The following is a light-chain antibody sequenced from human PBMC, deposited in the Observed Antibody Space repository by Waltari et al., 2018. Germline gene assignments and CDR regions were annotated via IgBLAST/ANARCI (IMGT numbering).Light chain of an antibody. CDR3: SSYIGSSTLEL. Sequence: QSALTQPASVSGSPGQSITISCTGTSSDVGGYNYVSWYQHHPGKAPKLLIFDFSDRSSGVSKRFSGSKSGNTASLTISGLRAEDEADYYCSSYIGSSTLELFGGGTSLTVL. V-gene: IGLV2-14*03. J-gene: IGLJ2*01. CDR1: SSDVGGYNY. CDR2: DFS.